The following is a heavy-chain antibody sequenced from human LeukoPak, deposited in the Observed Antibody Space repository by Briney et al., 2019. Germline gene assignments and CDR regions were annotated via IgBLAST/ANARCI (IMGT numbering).Heavy chain of an antibody. D-gene: IGHD1-1*01. J-gene: IGHJ6*02. CDR2: TYYRSKWYT. CDR3: ASGGTTVAGMDV. CDR1: GDSVSSNSAA. Sequence: SQTLSLTCAISGDSVSSNSAAWNWIRQSPSKGLEWLGRTYYRSKWYTDYAVSVKSRITVNPDTFKNQFSLQLNSVTPEDTAVYYCASGGTTVAGMDVWGQGTTVTVSS. V-gene: IGHV6-1*01.